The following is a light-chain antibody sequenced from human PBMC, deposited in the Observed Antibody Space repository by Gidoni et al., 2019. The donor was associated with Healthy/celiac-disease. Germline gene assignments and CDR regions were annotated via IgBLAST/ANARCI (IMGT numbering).Light chain of an antibody. J-gene: IGLJ2*01. CDR2: DDS. V-gene: IGLV3-21*02. CDR3: QVWDSRVV. Sequence: SYVLTQPPPVSVAPGQTARITCGGNNIGSKSVHWYQQKPGQAPVLVVYDDSDRPSGIPGRFSGSNSGNTATLTISRVEAGDEADYYCQVWDSRVVFGGGTKLTVL. CDR1: NIGSKS.